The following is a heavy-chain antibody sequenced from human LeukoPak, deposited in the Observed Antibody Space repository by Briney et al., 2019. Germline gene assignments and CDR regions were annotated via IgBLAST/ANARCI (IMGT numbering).Heavy chain of an antibody. CDR1: GYTFTGYY. CDR2: INPNSGGT. D-gene: IGHD3-22*01. CDR3: ARVKVFYYDSSGYRPYAFDI. Sequence: GASVKVSCNASGYTFTGYYMHWVRQAPGQGLEWMGWINPNSGGTTYAQKFQGRVTMTRDTSISTAYMELGRVRSDGTAVYYCARVKVFYYDSSGYRPYAFDIWCQGTMVIVSS. J-gene: IGHJ3*02. V-gene: IGHV1-2*02.